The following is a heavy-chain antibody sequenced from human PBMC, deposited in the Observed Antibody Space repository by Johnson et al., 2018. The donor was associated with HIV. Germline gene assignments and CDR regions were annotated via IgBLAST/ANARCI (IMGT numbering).Heavy chain of an antibody. CDR3: ARDRPSGWPDAFDI. D-gene: IGHD6-19*01. CDR2: INWNGAST. Sequence: VQLVEPGGGVVRRGGSLRISCATSGFTFDDHGMSWVRQGPGKGLERVSGINWNGASTGYADSVKGRFTISRDNSKNTLYLQMNSLRPEDTAVYYCARDRPSGWPDAFDIWGQGTMVTVSS. V-gene: IGHV3-20*04. CDR1: GFTFDDHG. J-gene: IGHJ3*02.